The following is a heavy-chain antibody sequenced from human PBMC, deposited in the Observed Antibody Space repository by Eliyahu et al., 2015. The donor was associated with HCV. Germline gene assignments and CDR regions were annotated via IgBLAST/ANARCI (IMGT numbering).Heavy chain of an antibody. J-gene: IGHJ6*03. V-gene: IGHV2-70*15. CDR3: ARTSTCGGDLGRYYYMDV. CDR1: GFSLSTSGMC. Sequence: QVTLRESGPALVKPTQTLTLTCTFSGFSLSTSGMCVSWIRQPPGKALEWLARIDWDDDKYYSTSLKTRLTISKDTSKNQVVLTMTNMDPVDTATYYCARTSTCGGDLGRYYYMDVWGKGTTVTVSS. CDR2: IDWDDDK. D-gene: IGHD2-21*01.